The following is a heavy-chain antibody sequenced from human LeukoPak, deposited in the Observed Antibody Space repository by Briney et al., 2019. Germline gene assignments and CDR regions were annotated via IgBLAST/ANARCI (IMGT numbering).Heavy chain of an antibody. J-gene: IGHJ5*02. CDR2: ISAGGAT. Sequence: GGSLRLSCAASGFSFSTYAMTWVRQIPGRGLQWVSAISAGGATYYADSVKGRFTISRDNSKSTLYLQMNSLKANDTAFYYCAKIPTGRREEWFDPWGQGTLVTVSS. V-gene: IGHV3-23*01. CDR3: AKIPTGRREEWFDP. D-gene: IGHD1-26*01. CDR1: GFSFSTYA.